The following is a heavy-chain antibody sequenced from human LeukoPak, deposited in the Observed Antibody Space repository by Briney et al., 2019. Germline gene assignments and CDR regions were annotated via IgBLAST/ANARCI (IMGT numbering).Heavy chain of an antibody. CDR3: ARVRTYYDSSGYHPHDAFDI. D-gene: IGHD3-22*01. V-gene: IGHV1-2*06. Sequence: GSSVKVSCKASGYTFTGYYMHWVRQAPGQGLEWMGRINPNSGGTNYAQKFQGRVTMTRDTSISTAYMELSRLRSDDTAVYYCARVRTYYDSSGYHPHDAFDIWGQGTMVTVSS. CDR1: GYTFTGYY. J-gene: IGHJ3*02. CDR2: INPNSGGT.